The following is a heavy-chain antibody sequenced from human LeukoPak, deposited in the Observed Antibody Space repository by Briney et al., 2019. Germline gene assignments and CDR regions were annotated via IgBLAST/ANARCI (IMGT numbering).Heavy chain of an antibody. CDR1: GYTFIGYY. D-gene: IGHD5/OR15-5a*01. J-gene: IGHJ4*02. CDR3: ARLVGLSTTASF. V-gene: IGHV1-2*02. CDR2: INPTSGGT. Sequence: ASVKVSCKASGYTFIGYYLHWVRQAPGRGLDWMGWINPTSGGTNYAQKFRDRVTMTRDTSINTAYMELSRLTSDDTAVYYCARLVGLSTTASFWGQGTLVIVSS.